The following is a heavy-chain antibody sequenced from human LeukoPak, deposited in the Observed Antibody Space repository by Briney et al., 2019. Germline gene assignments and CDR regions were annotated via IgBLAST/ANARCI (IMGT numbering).Heavy chain of an antibody. J-gene: IGHJ4*02. CDR1: GGSFSGYY. D-gene: IGHD5-12*01. CDR3: AREGRGYSGYARY. Sequence: SETLSLTCAVYGGSFSGYYWSWIRQPPGKGLEWIGEINHSGSTNYNPSLKSRVTTSVDTSKNQFSLKLSSVTAADTAVYYCAREGRGYSGYARYWGQGALVTVSS. V-gene: IGHV4-34*01. CDR2: INHSGST.